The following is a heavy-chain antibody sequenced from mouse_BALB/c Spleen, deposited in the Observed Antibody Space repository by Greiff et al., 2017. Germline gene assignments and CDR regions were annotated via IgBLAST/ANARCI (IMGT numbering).Heavy chain of an antibody. D-gene: IGHD2-10*02. CDR1: GFTFNTNA. J-gene: IGHJ3*01. V-gene: IGHV10S3*01. CDR2: IRSKSNNYAT. Sequence: GGGLVQPKGSLKLSCAASGFTFNTNAMNWVRQAPGKGLEWVARIRSKSNNYATYYADSVKDRFTISRDDSQSMLYLQMNNLKTEDTAMYYCVRSGYGNPWFAYWGQGTLVTVSA. CDR3: VRSGYGNPWFAY.